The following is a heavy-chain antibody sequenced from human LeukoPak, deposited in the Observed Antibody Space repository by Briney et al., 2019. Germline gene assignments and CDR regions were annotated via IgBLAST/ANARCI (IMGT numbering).Heavy chain of an antibody. CDR3: ARGPDYDFWSADYYYGTDV. Sequence: PSETLSLTCAVYGGSFSGYYWSWIRQPPGKGLEWIGEINHSGSTNYNPSLKSRVTISVDTSKNQFSLKLSSVTAADTAVYYCARGPDYDFWSADYYYGTDVWGQGTTVTVSS. J-gene: IGHJ6*02. CDR2: INHSGST. D-gene: IGHD3-3*01. CDR1: GGSFSGYY. V-gene: IGHV4-34*01.